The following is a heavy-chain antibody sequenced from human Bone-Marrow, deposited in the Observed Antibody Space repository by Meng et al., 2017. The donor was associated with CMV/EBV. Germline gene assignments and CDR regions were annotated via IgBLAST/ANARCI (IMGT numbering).Heavy chain of an antibody. CDR2: IYSGGST. CDR3: AKEYSSSSGLDYFDY. J-gene: IGHJ4*02. CDR1: GFTVSSNY. D-gene: IGHD6-6*01. Sequence: GGSLRLSCAASGFTVSSNYMSWVRQAPGKGLEWVSVIYSGGSTYYADSVKGRFTISRDNSKNTLYLQMNSLRAEDTAVYYCAKEYSSSSGLDYFDYWGQGTLVTVSS. V-gene: IGHV3-53*01.